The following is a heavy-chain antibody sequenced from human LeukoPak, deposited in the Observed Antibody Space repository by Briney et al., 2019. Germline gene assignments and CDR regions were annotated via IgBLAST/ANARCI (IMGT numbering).Heavy chain of an antibody. V-gene: IGHV3-48*04. CDR3: AKGRVDFWSGYGSGVLDDAFDI. CDR2: ISSSSSTI. CDR1: GFTFSSYS. D-gene: IGHD3-3*01. Sequence: PGGSLRLSCAASGFTFSSYSMNWVRQAPGKGLEWDSYISSSSSTIYYADSVKGRFTISRDNAKSSLYLQMNSLRAEDTAVYYCAKGRVDFWSGYGSGVLDDAFDIWGQGTMVTVSS. J-gene: IGHJ3*02.